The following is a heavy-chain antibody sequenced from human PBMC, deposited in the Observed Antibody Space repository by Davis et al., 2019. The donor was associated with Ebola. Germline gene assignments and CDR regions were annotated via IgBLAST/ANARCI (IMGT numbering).Heavy chain of an antibody. CDR3: VREGGATNFDF. D-gene: IGHD1-26*01. V-gene: IGHV3-33*08. CDR1: GFTFSTFT. Sequence: LSLTCAASGFTFSTFTMHWVRQAPGKGLEWMAVIWYDGSNKYYADSVKGRLTISRDNSKNTLYLQMSSLRLEDTAVYYCVREGGATNFDFWGQGTLVTVSS. J-gene: IGHJ4*02. CDR2: IWYDGSNK.